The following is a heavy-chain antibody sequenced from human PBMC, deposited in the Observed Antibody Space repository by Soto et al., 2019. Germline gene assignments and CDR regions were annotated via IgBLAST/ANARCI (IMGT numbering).Heavy chain of an antibody. Sequence: PWGSLRLSCAASGFTFSNAWMNWVRQAPGKGLEWVGRIKSKTDGGTTDYAAPVKGRFTISRDDSKNTLYLQMNSLKTEDTAVYYCTTVHHDLADYYDSSGYYYWGQGTLVTVSS. CDR1: GFTFSNAW. J-gene: IGHJ4*02. CDR3: TTVHHDLADYYDSSGYYY. CDR2: IKSKTDGGTT. V-gene: IGHV3-15*07. D-gene: IGHD3-22*01.